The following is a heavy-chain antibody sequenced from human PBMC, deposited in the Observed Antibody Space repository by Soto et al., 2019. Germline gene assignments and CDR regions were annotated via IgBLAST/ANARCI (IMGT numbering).Heavy chain of an antibody. CDR2: IIPLFGTP. D-gene: IGHD5-12*01. J-gene: IGHJ4*02. CDR3: ASERVAEMATGGYFDN. Sequence: QVHLVQSGAEVKKPGSSVKVSCQTSGGTFSDLAFSWVRQAPRQGLAWVGGIIPLFGTPNYVREFQGRVSISADESSNTVYMELRSLRSEDTAVYYCASERVAEMATGGYFDNWGQGTLVTVSS. CDR1: GGTFSDLA. V-gene: IGHV1-69*01.